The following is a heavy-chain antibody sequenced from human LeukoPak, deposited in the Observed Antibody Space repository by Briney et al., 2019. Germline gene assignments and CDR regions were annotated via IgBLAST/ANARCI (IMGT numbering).Heavy chain of an antibody. V-gene: IGHV1-46*01. CDR3: ARDQIVVVPAAGLGHFDP. J-gene: IGHJ5*02. CDR1: GYTFTSYY. CDR2: INPSGGST. D-gene: IGHD2-2*01. Sequence: GASVKVSCKASGYTFTSYYMHWVRQAPGQGLEWMGIINPSGGSTSYAQKFQGRVTMTRDMSTSTVYMELSSLRSEDTAVYYCARDQIVVVPAAGLGHFDPWGQGTLVTVSS.